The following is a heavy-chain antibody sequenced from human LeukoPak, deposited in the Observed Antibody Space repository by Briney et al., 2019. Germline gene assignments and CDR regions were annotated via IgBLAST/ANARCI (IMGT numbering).Heavy chain of an antibody. CDR1: GGSFSGYY. CDR3: ASEVVAANNWFDP. V-gene: IGHV4-34*01. D-gene: IGHD2-15*01. J-gene: IGHJ5*02. Sequence: SETLSLTCAVYGGSFSGYYWSWIRQPPGKGLEWIGEINHSGSTNYNPSLKSRVTISVDTSKNQFSLKLSSVTAADTAVYYCASEVVAANNWFDPWGQGTLVTVSS. CDR2: INHSGST.